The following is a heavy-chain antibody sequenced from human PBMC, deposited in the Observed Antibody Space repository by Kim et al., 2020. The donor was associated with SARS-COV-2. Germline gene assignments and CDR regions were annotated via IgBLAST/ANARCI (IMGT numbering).Heavy chain of an antibody. CDR1: EFTSGDYA. J-gene: IGHJ6*04. D-gene: IGHD2-2*01. CDR3: SRGGGYCTSTSCYHHYYVMDV. CDR2: IRSKAYGATT. Sequence: GGSLRLSCTASEFTSGDYAMIWFRQAPGKGLEWVGLIRSKAYGATTEYAASVKGRFIISRDDSKGIAYLQMHSLQTEDTAMYYCSRGGGYCTSTSCYHHYYVMDVWGEGTTVTVSS. V-gene: IGHV3-49*03.